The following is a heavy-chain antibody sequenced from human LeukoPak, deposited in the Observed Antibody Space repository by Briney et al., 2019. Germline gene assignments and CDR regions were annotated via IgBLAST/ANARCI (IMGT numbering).Heavy chain of an antibody. CDR3: ARYYYDSSGSEDAFDI. D-gene: IGHD3-22*01. J-gene: IGHJ3*02. V-gene: IGHV4-39*01. CDR2: IYYSGST. Sequence: SETLSLTCTVSGGSISSSSYYWGWIRQPPGKGLEWIGSIYYSGSTYYNPSLKSRVTISVDTSKNQFSLKLSSVTAADTAVYYCARYYYDSSGSEDAFDIWGQGTMVTVSS. CDR1: GGSISSSSYY.